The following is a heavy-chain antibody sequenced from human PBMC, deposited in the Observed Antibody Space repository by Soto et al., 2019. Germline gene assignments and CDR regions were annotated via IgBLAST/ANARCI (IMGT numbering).Heavy chain of an antibody. J-gene: IGHJ4*02. V-gene: IGHV3-74*01. Sequence: GTITNYADSVKGRFTISRDNAKNTLYLQMNSLRADDTAVYYCAKDLTWNQADYWGQGALVSVSA. CDR3: AKDLTWNQADY. D-gene: IGHD1-1*01. CDR2: GTIT.